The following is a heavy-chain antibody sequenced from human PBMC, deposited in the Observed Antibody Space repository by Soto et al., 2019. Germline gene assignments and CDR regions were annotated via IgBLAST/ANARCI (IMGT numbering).Heavy chain of an antibody. CDR1: GGSISSGDYS. CDR3: ARGVAYCGGDCYPDAFDI. J-gene: IGHJ3*02. Sequence: QVQLQESGPGLVKPSQTLSLTCTVSGGSISSGDYSWSWIRQPPGKGLEWIGYIYYSGSTYYNPSLKSRVTISVDTSKNQFSLKLSSVTAADTAVYYCARGVAYCGGDCYPDAFDIWGQGTMVTVSS. CDR2: IYYSGST. D-gene: IGHD2-21*02. V-gene: IGHV4-30-4*01.